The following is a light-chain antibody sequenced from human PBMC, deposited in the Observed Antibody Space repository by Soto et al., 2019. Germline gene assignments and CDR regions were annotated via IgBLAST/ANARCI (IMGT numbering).Light chain of an antibody. CDR3: QVWDSSSDHWL. J-gene: IGLJ3*02. V-gene: IGLV3-21*02. Sequence: SYELTQPPSVSVAPGQTARITCGGKNIGIKSVHWYQQKPGQAPVLVVYDDSDRPSGIPERFSGSNSGNTATLTISRVEAGDEADYYCQVWDSSSDHWLFGGGTKVTVL. CDR2: DDS. CDR1: NIGIKS.